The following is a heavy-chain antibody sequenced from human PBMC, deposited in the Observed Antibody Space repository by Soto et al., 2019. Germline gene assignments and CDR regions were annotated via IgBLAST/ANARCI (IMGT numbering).Heavy chain of an antibody. CDR1: GGSISSYY. Sequence: SETLSLTCTVSGGSISSYYWSWIRQPPGKGLEWIGYIYYSGSTNYNPSLKSRVTISVDTSKNQFSLKLSSVTAADTAVYYCARGLLLPNAAGYINPFDYWGQGTLVTVSS. J-gene: IGHJ4*02. CDR2: IYYSGST. D-gene: IGHD6-13*01. V-gene: IGHV4-59*08. CDR3: ARGLLLPNAAGYINPFDY.